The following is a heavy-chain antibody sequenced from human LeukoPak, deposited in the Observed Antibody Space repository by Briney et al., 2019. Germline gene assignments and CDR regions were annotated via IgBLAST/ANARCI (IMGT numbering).Heavy chain of an antibody. V-gene: IGHV3-53*01. D-gene: IGHD4-17*01. Sequence: GGSLRPSCAASGFTVSSTYMSWVRQAPGKGLEWVSVIYTSGNTYYADSVKGRFTVSRDNFKNTLYLQMNSLRAEDTAIYYCATYYGFTWGQGTLVTVSS. CDR2: IYTSGNT. J-gene: IGHJ5*02. CDR3: ATYYGFT. CDR1: GFTVSSTY.